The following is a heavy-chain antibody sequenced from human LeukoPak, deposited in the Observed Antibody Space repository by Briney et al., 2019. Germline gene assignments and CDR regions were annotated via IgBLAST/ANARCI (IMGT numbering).Heavy chain of an antibody. CDR1: GFTFNNYN. CDR3: ARDPSYGGNGYFDY. J-gene: IGHJ4*02. V-gene: IGHV3-21*01. Sequence: GGSLRLSCAASGFTFNNYNMNWVRQAPGKALEWVSSITSSGAYIFYADSVKGRFTISRDNAKDSLYLQMNSLGPEDTAVYYCARDPSYGGNGYFDYWGQGTLVTVSS. D-gene: IGHD4-23*01. CDR2: ITSSGAYI.